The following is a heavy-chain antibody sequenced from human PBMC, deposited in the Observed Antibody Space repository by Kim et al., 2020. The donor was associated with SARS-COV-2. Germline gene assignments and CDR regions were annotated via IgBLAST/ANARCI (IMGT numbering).Heavy chain of an antibody. CDR3: ARGRGGLSMIVVVKGYYYYSMDV. CDR1: GGSFSGYY. V-gene: IGHV4-34*01. J-gene: IGHJ6*04. CDR2: INHSGST. D-gene: IGHD3-22*01. Sequence: SQTLSLTCAVYGGSFSGYYWSWIRQPPGKGLEWIGEINHSGSTNYNPSLKSRVTISVDTSKNQFSLKLSSVTAADTAVYYCARGRGGLSMIVVVKGYYYYSMDVWGKGTTVTVSS.